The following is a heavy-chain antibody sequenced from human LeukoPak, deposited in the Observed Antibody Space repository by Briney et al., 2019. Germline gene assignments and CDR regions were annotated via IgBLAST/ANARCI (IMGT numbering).Heavy chain of an antibody. D-gene: IGHD2-15*01. V-gene: IGHV1-69*01. CDR3: ARAARYCSAGTCYSLDY. CDR1: GGTFSSYA. CDR2: IIPIFGTA. Sequence: GASVKVSCKASGGTFSSYAISWVRQAPGQGLEWMGGIIPIFGTANYAQKFQDRVTITADESTGTAHMELSSLRSEDTAVYYCARAARYCSAGTCYSLDYWGQGTVVTVSS. J-gene: IGHJ4*02.